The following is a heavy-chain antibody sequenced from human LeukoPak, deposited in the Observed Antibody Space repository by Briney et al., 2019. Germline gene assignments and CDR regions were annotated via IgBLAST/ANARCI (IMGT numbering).Heavy chain of an antibody. CDR1: GGTFSSYA. Sequence: AAVKVSCKASGGTFSSYAIRWVRQAPGQGLEWMGGIIPIFGTANYAQKFQGRVTITADESTSTAYMELSNLRSEDTAVYYCAREVAYSSGWYQDYYYYMDVWGKGTTVTVSS. J-gene: IGHJ6*03. CDR2: IIPIFGTA. V-gene: IGHV1-69*13. D-gene: IGHD6-19*01. CDR3: AREVAYSSGWYQDYYYYMDV.